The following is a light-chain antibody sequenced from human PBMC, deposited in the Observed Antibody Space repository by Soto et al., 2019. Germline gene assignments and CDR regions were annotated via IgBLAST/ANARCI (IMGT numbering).Light chain of an antibody. Sequence: AIQMTQSPSSLSASVGDRVTITCRASQVIKNDLGWYQQKPGKAPKLLIYAASSLQSGVPSRFSGSGSGTDFTLTTISLQPDDFATYYCLQAYDFPWTFGQGTKVEIK. CDR2: AAS. V-gene: IGKV1-6*01. CDR1: QVIKND. CDR3: LQAYDFPWT. J-gene: IGKJ1*01.